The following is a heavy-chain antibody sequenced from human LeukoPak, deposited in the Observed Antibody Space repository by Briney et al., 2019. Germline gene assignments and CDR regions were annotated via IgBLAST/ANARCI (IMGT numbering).Heavy chain of an antibody. V-gene: IGHV3-9*01. CDR1: GFTFGKYA. D-gene: IGHD3-22*01. Sequence: PGRSLRLSCAASGFTFGKYAMRWVRHAPGKGLEWVSGISWNSGSITYADSVKGRFTISIANAENSLYLEMHILRAEDTALYYCAKINARWLNYYQFYMDFWGKGTPVTVSS. CDR3: AKINARWLNYYQFYMDF. J-gene: IGHJ6*03. CDR2: ISWNSGSI.